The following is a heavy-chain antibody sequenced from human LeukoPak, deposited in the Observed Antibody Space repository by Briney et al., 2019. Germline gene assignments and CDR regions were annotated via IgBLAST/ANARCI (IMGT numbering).Heavy chain of an antibody. CDR1: GRTFTGHY. CDR2: IDPNSGST. CDR3: ASRRDSGSFGADY. J-gene: IGHJ4*02. V-gene: IGHV1-2*06. Sequence: GASVKVSCRASGRTFTGHYIHWVRQAPGQGLEWMGRIDPNSGSTNYAQKFQGRVTITRDTPISTAYMELSRLTSDDTAVYYCASRRDSGSFGADYWGQGTLVTVSS. D-gene: IGHD1-26*01.